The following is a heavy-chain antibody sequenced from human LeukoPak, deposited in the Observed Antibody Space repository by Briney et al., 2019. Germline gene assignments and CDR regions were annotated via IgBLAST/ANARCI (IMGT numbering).Heavy chain of an antibody. V-gene: IGHV3-11*04. CDR2: ISSSGSTI. Sequence: GGSLRLSCAASGFTFSYFYMSWIRQAPGKGLEWVSYISSSGSTIFYADSVKGRFTISRDNAKNSLYLQMNSLRAEDTAVYYCARSVVAATETFDYWGQGTLVTVSS. J-gene: IGHJ4*02. CDR1: GFTFSYFY. D-gene: IGHD2-15*01. CDR3: ARSVVAATETFDY.